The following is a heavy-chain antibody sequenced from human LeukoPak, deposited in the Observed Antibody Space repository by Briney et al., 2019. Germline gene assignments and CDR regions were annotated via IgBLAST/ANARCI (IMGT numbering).Heavy chain of an antibody. CDR1: GGSISSGGYY. V-gene: IGHV4-31*03. J-gene: IGHJ4*02. CDR3: ARSGYYYDSSGYLYYFDY. Sequence: SETLSLTCTVSGGSISSGGYYWSWIRQHPGKGLEWIGYIYYSGSTYYNPSLKSRVTISVGTSKNQFSLKLSSVTAADTAVYYCARSGYYYDSSGYLYYFDYWGQGTLVTVSS. D-gene: IGHD3-22*01. CDR2: IYYSGST.